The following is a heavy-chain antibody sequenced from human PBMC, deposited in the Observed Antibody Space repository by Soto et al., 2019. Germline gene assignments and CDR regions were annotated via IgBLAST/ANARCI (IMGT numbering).Heavy chain of an antibody. CDR1: GFTFSSYA. CDR3: AKDRGGCSSTSCPPRLFDY. D-gene: IGHD2-2*01. Sequence: EVELLESRGGLVQPGGSLRLSCAASGFTFSSYAMSWVRQAPGKGLEWVSGISGSGGSTYYADSVKGRFTISRDNSKNTLYLQMNSLRAEDTAVYYCAKDRGGCSSTSCPPRLFDYWGQGTLVTVSS. J-gene: IGHJ4*02. V-gene: IGHV3-23*01. CDR2: ISGSGGST.